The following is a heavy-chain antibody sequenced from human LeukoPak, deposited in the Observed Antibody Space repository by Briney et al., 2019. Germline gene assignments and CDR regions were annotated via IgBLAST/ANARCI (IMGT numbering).Heavy chain of an antibody. Sequence: TGGSLRLSCAASGFTFSDYYMSWIRQAPGKGLEWVSYISSSGSTIYYADSVKGRFTISRDNAKNSLYLQMNSLRAEDTAVYYCARAPKFRLVGVPKGPFDPWGQGSLVTVSS. CDR3: ARAPKFRLVGVPKGPFDP. D-gene: IGHD1-26*01. CDR2: ISSSGSTI. V-gene: IGHV3-11*01. J-gene: IGHJ5*02. CDR1: GFTFSDYY.